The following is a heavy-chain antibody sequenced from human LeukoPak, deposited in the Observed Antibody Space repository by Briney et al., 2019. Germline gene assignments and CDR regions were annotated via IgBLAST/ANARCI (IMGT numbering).Heavy chain of an antibody. D-gene: IGHD4-17*01. CDR3: ATSTVTTADDAFDI. Sequence: PGGSLRLSCAASGFTFSSYWMSWVRQAPGKGLEWVANIKQDGSEKYYVDSVKGRFTISRDNAKNSLYLQMNSLRAEDTAVYYCATSTVTTADDAFDIWGQGTMVTVSS. V-gene: IGHV3-7*01. CDR1: GFTFSSYW. CDR2: IKQDGSEK. J-gene: IGHJ3*02.